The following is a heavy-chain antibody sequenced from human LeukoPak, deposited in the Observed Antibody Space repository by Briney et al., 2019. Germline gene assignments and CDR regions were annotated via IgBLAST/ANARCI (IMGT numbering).Heavy chain of an antibody. CDR1: GGSISSYY. V-gene: IGHV4-4*07. J-gene: IGHJ2*01. D-gene: IGHD6-19*01. CDR3: ARDKTGGQWLAYWYFDL. CDR2: IYTSGST. Sequence: SETLSLTCTVSGGSISSYYWSWIRQPAGKGLEWIGRIYTSGSTNYNPSLKSRVTMSVDTSKNQFSLKLSSVTAADTAVYYCARDKTGGQWLAYWYFDLWGRGTLVTVSS.